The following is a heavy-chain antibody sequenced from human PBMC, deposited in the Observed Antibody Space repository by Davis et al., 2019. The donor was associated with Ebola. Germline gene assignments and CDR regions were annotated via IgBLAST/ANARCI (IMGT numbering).Heavy chain of an antibody. CDR2: INHSGST. Sequence: MPSETLSLTCAVYGGSFSGYYWSWIRQPPGKGLEWIGEINHSGSTNYNPSLKSRGTISVDTAKNQFSLKLSSVTAADTAVYYCARIAAAGTPLYDYGMDVWGQGTTVTVSS. D-gene: IGHD6-13*01. CDR3: ARIAAAGTPLYDYGMDV. CDR1: GGSFSGYY. V-gene: IGHV4-34*01. J-gene: IGHJ6*02.